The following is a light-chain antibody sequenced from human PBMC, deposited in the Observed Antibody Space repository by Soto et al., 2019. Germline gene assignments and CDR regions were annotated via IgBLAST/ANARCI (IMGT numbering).Light chain of an antibody. Sequence: NKINQSPSSLSASIGDRVTITCRASQSISSYLNWYQQKPGKAPKLLIHAASSLQSGVPSRFSGSGSGTDFTLTISVLQPEDFATYYCRRSYSTPPTFGQGTKVDIK. J-gene: IGKJ1*01. V-gene: IGKV1-39*01. CDR1: QSISSY. CDR2: AAS. CDR3: RRSYSTPPT.